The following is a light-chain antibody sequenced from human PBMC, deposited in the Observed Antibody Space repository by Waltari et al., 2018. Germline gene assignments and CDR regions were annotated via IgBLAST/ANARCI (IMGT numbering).Light chain of an antibody. Sequence: ILFTQSPGILSFSPAARATLSCRASQGVTTTFLAWYQQKPGQAPRLLIYGASNRATGIPDRFSGSGSGTDFTLTINRLEPEDFAVYWCQQYGSSMYTFGQGTKVEIK. CDR3: QQYGSSMYT. CDR1: QGVTTTF. V-gene: IGKV3-20*01. J-gene: IGKJ2*01. CDR2: GAS.